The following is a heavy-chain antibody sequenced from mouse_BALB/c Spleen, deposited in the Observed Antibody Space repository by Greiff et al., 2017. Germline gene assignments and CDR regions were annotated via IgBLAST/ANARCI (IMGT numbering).Heavy chain of an antibody. V-gene: IGHV5-17*02. CDR3: ARSNYYGYDAMDY. Sequence: EVMLVESGGGLVQPGGSRKLSCAASGFTFSSFGMHWVRQAPEKGLEWVAYISSGSSTIYYADTVKGRFTISRDNPKNTLFLQMTSLRSEDTAMYYYARSNYYGYDAMDYWGQGTSVTVSS. CDR1: GFTFSSFG. D-gene: IGHD1-2*01. CDR2: ISSGSSTI. J-gene: IGHJ4*01.